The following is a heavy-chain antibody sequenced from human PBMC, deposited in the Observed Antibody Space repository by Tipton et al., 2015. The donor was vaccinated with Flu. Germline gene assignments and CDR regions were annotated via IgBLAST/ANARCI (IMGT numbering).Heavy chain of an antibody. V-gene: IGHV4-34*01. CDR1: GGSFSGYY. CDR3: ARNTMVRGVSPYYYYGMDV. Sequence: TLSLTCAVYGGSFSGYYWSWIRQPPGKGLEWIGEINHSGSTNYNPSLKSRVTISVDTSKNQFSLKLSSVTAADTAVYYCARNTMVRGVSPYYYYGMDVWGQGTTVTVSS. D-gene: IGHD3-10*01. J-gene: IGHJ6*02. CDR2: INHSGST.